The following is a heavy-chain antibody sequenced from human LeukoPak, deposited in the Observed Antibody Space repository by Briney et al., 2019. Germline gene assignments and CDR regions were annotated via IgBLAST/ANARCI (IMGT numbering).Heavy chain of an antibody. V-gene: IGHV1-8*01. CDR2: MNPDSGNT. CDR3: ARRIAAAGVGIVY. Sequence: ASVKVSCKASGHTFTSYDINWVRRAPGQGLEWMGWMNPDSGNTGYAQKFQGRVTMTRNPSISTAYMELSSLTSEDTAVYYCARRIAAAGVGIVYWGQGTLVTVSS. CDR1: GHTFTSYD. J-gene: IGHJ4*02. D-gene: IGHD6-13*01.